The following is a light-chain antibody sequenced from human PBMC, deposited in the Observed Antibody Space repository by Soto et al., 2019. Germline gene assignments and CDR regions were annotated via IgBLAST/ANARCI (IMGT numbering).Light chain of an antibody. Sequence: QSVLTQPRSVSGSPGQSVTISCTGTSSDVGGYNYVSWYQQHPGKAPKLMIYDVSKRPSGVPDRFSGSKSGNTASLTISGLQAEDVFDYYCSSYAGSYTFYVFVTGSKVPVL. CDR3: SSYAGSYTFYV. V-gene: IGLV2-11*01. J-gene: IGLJ1*01. CDR2: DVS. CDR1: SSDVGGYNY.